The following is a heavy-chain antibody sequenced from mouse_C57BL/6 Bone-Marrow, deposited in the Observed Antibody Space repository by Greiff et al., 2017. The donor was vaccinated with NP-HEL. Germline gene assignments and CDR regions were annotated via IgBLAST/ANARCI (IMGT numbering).Heavy chain of an antibody. CDR1: GFTFSDYG. CDR2: ISNLAYSI. CDR3: ARLDGLYGAMDY. D-gene: IGHD2-3*01. V-gene: IGHV5-15*01. J-gene: IGHJ4*01. Sequence: EVKLVESGGGLVQPGGSLKLSCAASGFTFSDYGMAWVRQAPRKGPEWVAVISNLAYSIYYADTVTGRFTISRENAKNTLYLEMSSLRSEDTAMYYCARLDGLYGAMDYWGQGTSVTVSS.